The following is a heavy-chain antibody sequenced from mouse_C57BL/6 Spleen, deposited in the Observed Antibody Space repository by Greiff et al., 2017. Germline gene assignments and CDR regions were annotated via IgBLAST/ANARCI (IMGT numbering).Heavy chain of an antibody. CDR3: ARGDGVYYYAMDY. V-gene: IGHV1-76*01. CDR2: IYPGSGNT. D-gene: IGHD2-1*01. CDR1: GYTFTDYY. Sequence: QVQLQQSGAELVRPGASVKLSCKASGYTFTDYYINWVKQRPGQGLEWIVRIYPGSGNTYYNEKFKGKATLTAEKSSSTAYMQLSSLTSEDSAVYFCARGDGVYYYAMDYWGQGTSVTVSS. J-gene: IGHJ4*01.